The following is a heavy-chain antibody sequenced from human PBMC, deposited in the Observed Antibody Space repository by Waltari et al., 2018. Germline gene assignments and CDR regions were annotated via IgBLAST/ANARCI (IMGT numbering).Heavy chain of an antibody. J-gene: IGHJ6*02. CDR1: GGSISRSNSY. D-gene: IGHD6-13*01. CDR3: ARYSSSPYYYGMDV. Sequence: QLQLQESGPGLAKPSETLSLTCAVSGGSISRSNSYWGWIRQPPGKGLEWIGSIYYSGRTYYNPSLKSRVTISVDTSKNQFSRKLSSVTAADTAVYYWARYSSSPYYYGMDVWGQGTTVTVSS. CDR2: IYYSGRT. V-gene: IGHV4-39*07.